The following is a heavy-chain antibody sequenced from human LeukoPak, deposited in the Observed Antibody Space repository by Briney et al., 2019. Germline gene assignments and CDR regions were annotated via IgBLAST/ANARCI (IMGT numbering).Heavy chain of an antibody. D-gene: IGHD2-2*01. CDR2: IIPILGIA. V-gene: IGHV1-69*04. Sequence: SVKVSCKASGGTFSSYAISWVRQAPGQGLEWMGRIIPILGIANYAQKFQGRVTITADKSTSTAYMELSSLRSEDTAVYYCARVDQLLTNWFDPWGQGTLVTVSS. J-gene: IGHJ5*02. CDR1: GGTFSSYA. CDR3: ARVDQLLTNWFDP.